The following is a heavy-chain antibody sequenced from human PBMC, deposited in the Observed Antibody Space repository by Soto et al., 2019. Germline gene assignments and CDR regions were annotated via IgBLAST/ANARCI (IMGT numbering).Heavy chain of an antibody. J-gene: IGHJ6*02. Sequence: PGGSLRLSCAASGFTFSSYAMHWVRQAPGKGLEWVAVISYDGSNKYYADSVKGRFTISRDNSKNTPYLQMNSLRAEDTAVYYCARDPQQLDPYYYYYGMDVWGQGTTVTVSS. D-gene: IGHD6-13*01. CDR1: GFTFSSYA. CDR3: ARDPQQLDPYYYYYGMDV. V-gene: IGHV3-30-3*01. CDR2: ISYDGSNK.